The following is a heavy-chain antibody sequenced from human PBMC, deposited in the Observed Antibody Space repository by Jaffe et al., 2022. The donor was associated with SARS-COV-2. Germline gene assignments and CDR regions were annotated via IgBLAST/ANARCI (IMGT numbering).Heavy chain of an antibody. J-gene: IGHJ6*02. CDR1: GFTFNSYA. D-gene: IGHD3-3*01. Sequence: EMQLLESGGGLVQPGGSLRLSCAASGFTFNSYAMTWVRQAPGKGLEWVSALSGSGGNTYYADSVKGRFTISRDNSKNTLYLQMNSLRAEDTAEYYCAKDHAPSGIFTHYYGMDVWGQGTTVTVSS. CDR2: LSGSGGNT. V-gene: IGHV3-23*01. CDR3: AKDHAPSGIFTHYYGMDV.